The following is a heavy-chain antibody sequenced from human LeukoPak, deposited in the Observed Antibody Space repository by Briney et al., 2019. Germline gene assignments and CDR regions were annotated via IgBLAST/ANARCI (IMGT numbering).Heavy chain of an antibody. CDR2: IDWNGGST. CDR3: ARKGGKYYGGLDY. V-gene: IGHV3-20*04. CDR1: GFTFDGYG. D-gene: IGHD4-23*01. Sequence: GGSLRLSCAASGFTFDGYGMSWVRHFSGKGLEWVSGIDWNGGSTGYADSVKGRFTISRDNAKNSLYLQMNNLRPEDTALYYCARKGGKYYGGLDYWGQGTLVTVSA. J-gene: IGHJ4*02.